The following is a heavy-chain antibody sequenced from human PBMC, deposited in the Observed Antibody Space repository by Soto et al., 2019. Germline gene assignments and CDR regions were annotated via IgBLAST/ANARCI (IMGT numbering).Heavy chain of an antibody. D-gene: IGHD4-17*01. CDR3: ARGAGYGYYGGY. V-gene: IGHV3-48*02. CDR1: GFSLRGYS. J-gene: IGHJ4*02. CDR2: ISGSGTTI. Sequence: EVQLVESGGGFVQPGGSLRLSCAASGFSLRGYSMIWVRQAPGKGLEWVSYISGSGTTIYYADSVKGRFTISRDNAKNSVYLQMNSLGDEDTAVYYCARGAGYGYYGGYWGQGTLVTVPS.